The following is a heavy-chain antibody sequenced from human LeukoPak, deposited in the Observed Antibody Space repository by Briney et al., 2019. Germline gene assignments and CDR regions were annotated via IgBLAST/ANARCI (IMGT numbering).Heavy chain of an antibody. CDR1: GYTFTSYY. CDR3: ARDPRGYYDSSGMIDY. CDR2: INPSGGST. D-gene: IGHD3-22*01. Sequence: ASVKVSCKASGYTFTSYYMHWVRQAPGQGLEWMGIINPSGGSTSYAHKFQGRVTMTRDTSTSTVYMELSSLRSEDTAVYYCARDPRGYYDSSGMIDYWGQGTLVTVSS. J-gene: IGHJ4*02. V-gene: IGHV1-46*01.